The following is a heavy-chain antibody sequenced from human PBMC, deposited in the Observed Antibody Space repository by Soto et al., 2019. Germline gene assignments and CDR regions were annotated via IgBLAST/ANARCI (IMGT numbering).Heavy chain of an antibody. CDR1: GGSISSYY. Sequence: SETLSLTCTVSGGSISSYYWSWIRQPPGKGLEWIGYIYYSGSTNYNPSLKSRVTISVDTSKNQFSLKLSSVTAVDTAVYYCARGRIGYSSGWYFDYWGQGTLVTVSS. J-gene: IGHJ4*02. V-gene: IGHV4-59*01. CDR3: ARGRIGYSSGWYFDY. D-gene: IGHD6-19*01. CDR2: IYYSGST.